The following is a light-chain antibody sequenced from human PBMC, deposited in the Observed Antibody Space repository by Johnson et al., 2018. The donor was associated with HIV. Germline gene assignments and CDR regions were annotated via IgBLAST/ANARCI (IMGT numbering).Light chain of an antibody. CDR2: ENN. CDR3: GTWDASLSVNV. CDR1: SSNIGNNY. V-gene: IGLV1-51*02. Sequence: HSVLTQPPSVSAAPGQKVTISCSGSSSNIGNNYVSWYQQLPRGAPKLLIYENNKRPSGIPDRFSGSKSGTSATLDITGLQSGDEADYYCGTWDASLSVNVFGPGTKVTVL. J-gene: IGLJ1*01.